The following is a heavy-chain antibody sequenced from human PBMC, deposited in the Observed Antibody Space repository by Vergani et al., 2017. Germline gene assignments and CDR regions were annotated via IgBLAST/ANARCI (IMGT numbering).Heavy chain of an antibody. CDR1: GDPVISTDYH. D-gene: IGHD2-15*01. Sequence: QVQLQESGPRLVKPSETLSLTCTVSGDPVISTDYHWGWIRQPPGKGLEWIGSMDYSGSTSYNPSLESRISISFETPKNRFSLRLTSVTAADTAVYYCASKRGACRAAYCHSYDFWGPGTLVGVSS. CDR2: MDYSGST. J-gene: IGHJ4*02. V-gene: IGHV4-39*01. CDR3: ASKRGACRAAYCHSYDF.